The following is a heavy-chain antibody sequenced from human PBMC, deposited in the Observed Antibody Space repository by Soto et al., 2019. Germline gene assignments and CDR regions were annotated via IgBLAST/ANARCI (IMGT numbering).Heavy chain of an antibody. CDR1: GYTFTSYY. D-gene: IGHD2-2*01. CDR3: ARDRCDTTSCYECDY. V-gene: IGHV1-46*01. CDR2: INPSGGST. J-gene: IGHJ4*02. Sequence: QVQLVQSGAEVKKSGASVKVSCKASGYTFTSYYMHWVRQDPGQGLAWMGIINPSGGSTRFAQKFQGRVTLTRDTSTSTVYMELSSLRSDDTAVYYCARDRCDTTSCYECDYWGQGTLVTVSS.